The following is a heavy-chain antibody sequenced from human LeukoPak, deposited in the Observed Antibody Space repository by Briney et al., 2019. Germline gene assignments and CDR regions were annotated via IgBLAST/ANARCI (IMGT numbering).Heavy chain of an antibody. Sequence: SETLSLTCTVSGGSISSYYWSWIRQPPGKGLEWIGYIYYSGSTNYNPSLKSRVTISVDTSKNQFSLKLSSVTAADTAVYYCARGQQWLGPDIWGQGTMVTVSS. CDR3: ARGQQWLGPDI. V-gene: IGHV4-59*01. D-gene: IGHD6-19*01. J-gene: IGHJ3*02. CDR2: IYYSGST. CDR1: GGSISSYY.